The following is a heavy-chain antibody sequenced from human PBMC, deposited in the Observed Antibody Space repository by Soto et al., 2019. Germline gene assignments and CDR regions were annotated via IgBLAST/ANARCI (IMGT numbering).Heavy chain of an antibody. J-gene: IGHJ6*03. CDR3: ATDQGGYGRNYYYYMDV. CDR1: GYTLTELS. D-gene: IGHD1-1*01. V-gene: IGHV1-24*01. Sequence: ASVKVSCKVSGYTLTELSMHWVRQAPGKGLEWMGGFDPEDGETIYAQMFQGRVTMTEDTSTDTAYMELSSLRSEDTAVYYCATDQGGYGRNYYYYMDVWGKGTTVTVSS. CDR2: FDPEDGET.